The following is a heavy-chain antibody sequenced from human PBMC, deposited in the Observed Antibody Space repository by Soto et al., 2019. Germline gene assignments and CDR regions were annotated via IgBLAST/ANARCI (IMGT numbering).Heavy chain of an antibody. CDR2: VSGSGGAA. J-gene: IGHJ4*02. CDR1: GFTFSNYA. D-gene: IGHD1-26*01. V-gene: IGHV3-23*01. CDR3: AKGLSSSAWDSHYFDS. Sequence: EVQLLESGGGLVQPGGSLRLSCAASGFTFSNYAMRWVRQAPGKGLEWVAAVSGSGGAAYYADSVKGRFTISRDNAKNKMSLSMNCLRADDSAVYYCAKGLSSSAWDSHYFDSWGQGIRVTVSS.